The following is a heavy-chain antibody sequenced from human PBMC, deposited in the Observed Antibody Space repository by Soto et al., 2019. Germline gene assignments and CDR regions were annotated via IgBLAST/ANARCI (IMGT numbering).Heavy chain of an antibody. V-gene: IGHV1-58*01. CDR3: ASIAAAGTNYYYYGMDV. CDR2: IVVGSGNT. Sequence: AVKVSCKASGFTFTSSSVQWVRQARGQRLEWIGWIVVGSGNTNYAQKFQERVTITRDMSTSTAYMELSSLRSEDTAVYYCASIAAAGTNYYYYGMDVWGQGTTVTVSS. D-gene: IGHD6-13*01. J-gene: IGHJ6*02. CDR1: GFTFTSSS.